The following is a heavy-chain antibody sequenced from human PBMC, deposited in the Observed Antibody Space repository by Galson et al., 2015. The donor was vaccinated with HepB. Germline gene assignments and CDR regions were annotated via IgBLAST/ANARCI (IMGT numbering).Heavy chain of an antibody. CDR1: GFTFSSHG. J-gene: IGHJ4*02. Sequence: SLRLSCAASGFTFSSHGMHWVRQAPGKGLEWVAVISYDGNYQYYVDSVRGQFTISRDNSRNTLYLQMSSLRPEDTAIYYCARWAACESLPPSRGGSCFEDYWGQGSLVTVSS. CDR2: ISYDGNYQ. CDR3: ARWAACESLPPSRGGSCFEDY. D-gene: IGHD2-15*01. V-gene: IGHV3-30*03.